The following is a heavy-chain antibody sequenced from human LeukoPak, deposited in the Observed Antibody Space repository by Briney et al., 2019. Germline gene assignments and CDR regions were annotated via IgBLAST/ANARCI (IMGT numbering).Heavy chain of an antibody. CDR1: GGSISSSSYC. CDR2: IYYSGST. J-gene: IGHJ4*02. V-gene: IGHV4-39*07. CDR3: ARDVYYYDSSGHSRSGYFDC. D-gene: IGHD3-22*01. Sequence: PSETLSLTCTVSGGSISSSSYCWGWIRQPPGKGLEWIGSIYYSGSTYYNPSLKSRVTISVDTSKNQFSLKLSSVTAADTAVYYCARDVYYYDSSGHSRSGYFDCWGQGTLVTVSS.